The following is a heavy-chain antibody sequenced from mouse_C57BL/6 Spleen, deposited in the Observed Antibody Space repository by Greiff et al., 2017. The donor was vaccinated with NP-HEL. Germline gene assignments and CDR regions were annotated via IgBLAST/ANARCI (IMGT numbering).Heavy chain of an antibody. V-gene: IGHV1-55*01. CDR1: GYPFTSYW. J-gene: IGHJ4*01. D-gene: IGHD2-2*01. CDR2: LFPGSGSP. Sequence: QVQLQQPGAELVKPGASVKMSCQASGYPFTSYWLTWVKQRPGQGLEWIGDLFPGSGSPYYNANFKRKSTLTVDTSSSTAYMQLSSLTSEDSAVYYCARSMVTTRYYAMDYWGQGTSVTVSS. CDR3: ARSMVTTRYYAMDY.